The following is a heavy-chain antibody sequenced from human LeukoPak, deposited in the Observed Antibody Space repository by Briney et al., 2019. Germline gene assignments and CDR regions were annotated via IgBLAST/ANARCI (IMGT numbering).Heavy chain of an antibody. V-gene: IGHV1-18*01. Sequence: ASVKVSCKASGYTFTSYGISWVRQAPGQGLEWMGWISAYNGNTNYAQKLQGRVTMTTDTSTSTAYMELRSLRSDDTAVYYCARDRTPGDSSSWAHDYWGQGTLVTVSS. CDR3: ARDRTPGDSSSWAHDY. D-gene: IGHD6-13*01. CDR2: ISAYNGNT. CDR1: GYTFTSYG. J-gene: IGHJ4*02.